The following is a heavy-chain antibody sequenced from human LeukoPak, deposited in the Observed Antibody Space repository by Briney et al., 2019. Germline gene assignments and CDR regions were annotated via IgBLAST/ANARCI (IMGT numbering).Heavy chain of an antibody. V-gene: IGHV4-38-2*01. J-gene: IGHJ4*02. CDR2: LYHSDSA. CDR1: GYSISNGYY. CDR3: ARKGVLAAAGTFDY. Sequence: PSETLSLTCAVSGYSISNGYYWVWIRQPPGRGLEWIGSLYHSDSAYYNTSLRSRVSMSVDTSKNQFSLRLNSVTAADTAVYYCARKGVLAAAGTFDYWGQGTLVTVSS. D-gene: IGHD6-13*01.